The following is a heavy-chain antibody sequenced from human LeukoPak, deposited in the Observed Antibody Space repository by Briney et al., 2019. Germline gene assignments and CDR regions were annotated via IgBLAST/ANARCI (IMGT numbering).Heavy chain of an antibody. V-gene: IGHV3-21*01. D-gene: IGHD2-21*02. CDR1: GFPFHTFT. CDR3: ARAGSVTSPVDY. J-gene: IGHJ4*02. Sequence: PGGSLRLSCAASGFPFHTFTMNWVRQAPGKGLEWVSAIRSSSSSIYYADSVKGRFTISRDNSKNSLYLQMNSLTAEDTAVYYCARAGSVTSPVDYWGRGTLVFVSS. CDR2: IRSSSSSI.